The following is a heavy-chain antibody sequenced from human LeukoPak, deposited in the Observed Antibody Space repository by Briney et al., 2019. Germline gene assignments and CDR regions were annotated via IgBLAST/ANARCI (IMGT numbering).Heavy chain of an antibody. V-gene: IGHV4-59*08. D-gene: IGHD3-22*01. Sequence: PSETLSLTCTVSGGSISSYYWSWIRQPPGKGLEWIGYILYSGTTNSNPSLKSRVTISVDTSKNQFSLRLSSVTAADTAVYYCARSPDSSGYYYYFDFWGQGTLVTVSS. CDR1: GGSISSYY. CDR2: ILYSGTT. J-gene: IGHJ4*02. CDR3: ARSPDSSGYYYYFDF.